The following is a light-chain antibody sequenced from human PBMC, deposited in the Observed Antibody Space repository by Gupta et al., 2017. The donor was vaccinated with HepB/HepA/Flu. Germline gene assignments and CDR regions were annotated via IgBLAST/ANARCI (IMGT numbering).Light chain of an antibody. Sequence: QSALTQPASASGSPGQSITISCTGTSSDVGGYNYVSWYQQHPGKAPKLMIYDASNRPSGVSNRFSGSKSGNTASLTISGLQAEDEADYYCSSYTSSSTLSVFGTGTKVTVL. V-gene: IGLV2-14*01. CDR3: SSYTSSSTLSV. CDR2: DAS. J-gene: IGLJ1*01. CDR1: SSDVGGYNY.